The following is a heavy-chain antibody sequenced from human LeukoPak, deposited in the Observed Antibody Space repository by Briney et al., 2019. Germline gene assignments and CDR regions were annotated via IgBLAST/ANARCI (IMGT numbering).Heavy chain of an antibody. CDR3: ATHNYYDSSGYYSTFDY. CDR2: FDPEDGET. CDR1: GYTLTELS. J-gene: IGHJ4*02. Sequence: GASVTVSCKVSGYTLTELSMHWVRQAPGKGLEWMGGFDPEDGETIYAQKFQGRVTMTEDTSTDTAYMELSSLRSEDTAVYYCATHNYYDSSGYYSTFDYWGQGTLVTVSS. V-gene: IGHV1-24*01. D-gene: IGHD3-22*01.